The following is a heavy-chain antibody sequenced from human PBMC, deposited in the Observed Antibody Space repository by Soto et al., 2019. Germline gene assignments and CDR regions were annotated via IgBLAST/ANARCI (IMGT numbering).Heavy chain of an antibody. D-gene: IGHD5-12*01. CDR1: GFTFSDYY. J-gene: IGHJ4*02. CDR2: ISSSGSTI. V-gene: IGHV3-11*01. Sequence: PGGSLRLSCAASGFTFSDYYMSWIRQAPGKGLEWVSYISSSGSTIYYADSVKGRFTISRDNAKNSLYLQMNSLRAEDTAVYYCARDLVHGWLRFSPKLLHWGQGTLVTVSS. CDR3: ARDLVHGWLRFSPKLLH.